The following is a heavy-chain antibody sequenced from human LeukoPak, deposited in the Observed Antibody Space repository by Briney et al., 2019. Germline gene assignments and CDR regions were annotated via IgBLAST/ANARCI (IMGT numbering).Heavy chain of an antibody. V-gene: IGHV4-59*09. D-gene: IGHD5-18*01. CDR2: IYSSGNT. J-gene: IGHJ4*02. CDR3: ARGSRGYSYG. Sequence: LEWIGYIYSSGNTNYNPSLNSRVTISVDTSKNQFSLKLSSVTAAHTALYYCARGSRGYSYGWGQGTLVTVSS.